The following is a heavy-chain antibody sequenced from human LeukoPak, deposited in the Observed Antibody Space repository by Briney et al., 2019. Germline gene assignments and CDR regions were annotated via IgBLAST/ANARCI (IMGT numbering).Heavy chain of an antibody. CDR2: ISGSGGST. CDR1: GFTFSSYG. V-gene: IGHV3-23*01. D-gene: IGHD1-1*01. J-gene: IGHJ4*02. Sequence: PGGSLRLSCAASGFTFSSYGMSWVRQAPGKGLEWVSAISGSGGSTYYADSVKGRFTISRDNAKNSLNLQMNSLRVEDTAVYYCARDRDWSSGFDYWGQGTLVTVSS. CDR3: ARDRDWSSGFDY.